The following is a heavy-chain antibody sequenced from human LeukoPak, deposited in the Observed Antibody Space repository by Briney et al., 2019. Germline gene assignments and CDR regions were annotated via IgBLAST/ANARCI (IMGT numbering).Heavy chain of an antibody. CDR1: GGTFSSYA. CDR3: ATRIAAAYYFDY. Sequence: SVKVSFKASGGTFSSYAISWVRQAPGQGLEWMGRIIPILGIANYAQKFQGRVTITADKSTSTAYMELSSLRSEDTAVYYCATRIAAAYYFDYWGQGTLVTVSS. V-gene: IGHV1-69*04. J-gene: IGHJ4*02. D-gene: IGHD6-13*01. CDR2: IIPILGIA.